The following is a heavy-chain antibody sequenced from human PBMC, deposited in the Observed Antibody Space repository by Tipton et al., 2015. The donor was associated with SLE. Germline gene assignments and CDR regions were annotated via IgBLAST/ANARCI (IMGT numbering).Heavy chain of an antibody. J-gene: IGHJ3*02. D-gene: IGHD1-26*01. CDR1: GGSISSYY. CDR3: ARLSGDAFDI. Sequence: TLSLTCTVSGGSISSYYWSWIRQPSGKGLELIGYISGSGSTNYSPSLKSRVTRSVDTSRNQFSLKVTSVTAADTTVYYCARLSGDAFDIWGQGTMVTVSS. CDR2: ISGSGST. V-gene: IGHV4-4*09.